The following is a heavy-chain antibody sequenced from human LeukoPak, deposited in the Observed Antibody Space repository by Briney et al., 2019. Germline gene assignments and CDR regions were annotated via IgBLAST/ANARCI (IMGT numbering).Heavy chain of an antibody. CDR2: IYYSGST. J-gene: IGHJ6*03. CDR3: ARVSPITVFGVDYYYYMDV. V-gene: IGHV4-59*01. D-gene: IGHD3-3*01. Sequence: SETLSLTCTVSGGSISSYYWSWIRQPPGKGLEWIGYIYYSGSTNYNPPLKSRVTISVDTSKNQFSLKLSSVTAADTAVYYCARVSPITVFGVDYYYYMDVWGKGTTVTVSS. CDR1: GGSISSYY.